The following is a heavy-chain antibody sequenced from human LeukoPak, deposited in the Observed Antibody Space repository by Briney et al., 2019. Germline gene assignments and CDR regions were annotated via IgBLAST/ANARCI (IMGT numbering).Heavy chain of an antibody. Sequence: GGSLRLSCAASGFSFSSYGIHWVRQAPGKGLEWVAVISYDESYKYYADSVKGRFTISRDNSKNTLYLQMNSLRAEDTAVYYCAKDGLTGVNYYYGMDVRGKGTTVTVSS. V-gene: IGHV3-30*18. CDR3: AKDGLTGVNYYYGMDV. D-gene: IGHD7-27*01. CDR2: ISYDESYK. J-gene: IGHJ6*04. CDR1: GFSFSSYG.